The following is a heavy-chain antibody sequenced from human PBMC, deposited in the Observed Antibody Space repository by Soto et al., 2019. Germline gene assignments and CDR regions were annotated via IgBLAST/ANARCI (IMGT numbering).Heavy chain of an antibody. D-gene: IGHD1-7*01. Sequence: EVQLVESGGGLVQPGGSLRLSCAASGFTFSTYWMHWVRQPPGKGLVWVSRINNDGSNTAYADSVKGRFTISRDNAQSTLYLQMNSLRAADTAVYYCARDPLIGTTDYGVNVWGQGTTVSVSS. V-gene: IGHV3-74*01. J-gene: IGHJ6*02. CDR3: ARDPLIGTTDYGVNV. CDR1: GFTFSTYW. CDR2: INNDGSNT.